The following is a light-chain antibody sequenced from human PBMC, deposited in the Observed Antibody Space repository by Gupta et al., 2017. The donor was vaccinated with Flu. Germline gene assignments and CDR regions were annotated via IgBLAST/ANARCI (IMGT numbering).Light chain of an antibody. J-gene: IGLJ1*01. V-gene: IGLV2-8*02. CDR2: EVS. Sequence: PLTQLPSASTSPGPSVTLTCRATSSDVGSYNYVSWYQQHPGKVPKLLIYEVSKRPSGVPDRFSSSKSGNTASLTVSGLQADDEADYYCSSYAGSNLPCVFGTGTRVSVL. CDR1: SSDVGSYNY. CDR3: SSYAGSNLPCV.